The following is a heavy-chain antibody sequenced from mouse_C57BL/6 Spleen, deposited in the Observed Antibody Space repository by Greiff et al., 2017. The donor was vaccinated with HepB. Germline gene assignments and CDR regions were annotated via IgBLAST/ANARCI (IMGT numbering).Heavy chain of an antibody. CDR3: ARPPYGNYGFAY. J-gene: IGHJ3*01. CDR1: GFTFSSYG. CDR2: ISSGGSYT. D-gene: IGHD2-1*01. Sequence: EVQVVESGGDLVKPGGSLKLSCAASGFTFSSYGMSWVRQTPDKRLEWVATISSGGSYTYYPDSVKGRFTISRDNAKNTLYLQMSSLKSEDTAMYYCARPPYGNYGFAYWGQGTLVTVSA. V-gene: IGHV5-6*01.